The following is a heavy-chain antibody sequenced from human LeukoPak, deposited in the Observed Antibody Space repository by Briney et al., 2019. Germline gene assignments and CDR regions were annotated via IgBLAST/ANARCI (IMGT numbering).Heavy chain of an antibody. D-gene: IGHD3-10*01. Sequence: GGSLRLSCAASGFTFSNAWMSWVRQAPGKGLEWVAVVSYEGSTVYYADSVKGRFTISRDNFKNTLYLQMYSLRVEDTAVYYCTKEGLGSGTFWAWFDLWGQGTLVTVSS. J-gene: IGHJ5*02. CDR2: VSYEGSTV. V-gene: IGHV3-30*18. CDR1: GFTFSNAW. CDR3: TKEGLGSGTFWAWFDL.